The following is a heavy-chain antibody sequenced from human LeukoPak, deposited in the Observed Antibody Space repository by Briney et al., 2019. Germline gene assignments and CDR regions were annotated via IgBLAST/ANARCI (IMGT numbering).Heavy chain of an antibody. Sequence: ASVKVSCKASGYTFTGYYMHWVGQAPGQGLEWMGWINPNSGGTNYAQKFQGRVTMTRDTSISTAYMELSRLRSDDTAVYYCARVPFRLEWLLLGYWGQGTLVTVSS. CDR1: GYTFTGYY. CDR3: ARVPFRLEWLLLGY. V-gene: IGHV1-2*02. CDR2: INPNSGGT. D-gene: IGHD3-3*01. J-gene: IGHJ4*02.